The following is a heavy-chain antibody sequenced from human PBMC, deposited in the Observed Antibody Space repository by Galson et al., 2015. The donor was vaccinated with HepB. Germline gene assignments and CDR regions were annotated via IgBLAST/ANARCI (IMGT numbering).Heavy chain of an antibody. CDR3: ATHTKDCGGDCYPYNWSDP. Sequence: SVKVSCKVSGYTLTELSMHWVRQAPGKGLEWMGGFDPEDGETIYAQKFQGRVTMTEDTSTDTAYMELSSLRSEDTAVYYCATHTKDCGGDCYPYNWSDPWGQGTLVTVSP. V-gene: IGHV1-24*01. CDR2: FDPEDGET. CDR1: GYTLTELS. D-gene: IGHD2-21*02. J-gene: IGHJ5*02.